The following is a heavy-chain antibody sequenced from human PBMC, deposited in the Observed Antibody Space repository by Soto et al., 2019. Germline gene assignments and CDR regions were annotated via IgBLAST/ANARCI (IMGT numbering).Heavy chain of an antibody. V-gene: IGHV3-30*01. J-gene: IGHJ6*02. Sequence: GVSLRLSCVASGFTFTSSSMHWVLQGPGKGLEWVSYVSIDGNTKYYAESVKGRFTVSRDNSKNTVFLQINSLRPEDTARYYCASDPPHGNRVLGRRNGMHVWGQGTTVTVSS. D-gene: IGHD2-15*01. CDR1: GFTFTSSS. CDR2: VSIDGNTK. CDR3: ASDPPHGNRVLGRRNGMHV.